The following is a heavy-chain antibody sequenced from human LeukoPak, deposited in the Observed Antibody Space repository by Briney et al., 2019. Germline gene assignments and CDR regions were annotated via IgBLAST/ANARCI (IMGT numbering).Heavy chain of an antibody. V-gene: IGHV3-30-3*01. CDR2: ISYDGSNK. CDR1: GFTFSSYA. CDR3: ARDHISGAYYYYYGMDV. Sequence: PGGSLRLSCAASGFTFSSYAMHWVRQAPGKGLEWVAVISYDGSNKYYADSVKGRFTISRDNSKNTLYLQMNSLRAEDTAVYYCARDHISGAYYYYYGMDVWGQGTTVTVSS. D-gene: IGHD2-15*01. J-gene: IGHJ6*02.